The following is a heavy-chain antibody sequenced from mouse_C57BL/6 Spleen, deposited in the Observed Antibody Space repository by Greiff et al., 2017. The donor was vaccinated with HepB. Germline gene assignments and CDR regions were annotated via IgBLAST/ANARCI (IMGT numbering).Heavy chain of an antibody. D-gene: IGHD1-1*01. Sequence: EVQLQQSGPELVKPGASVKMSCKASGYTFTDYNMHWVKQSHGKSLEWIGYINPNNGGTSYNQKFKGKATLTVNKSSSTAYMELRSLTSEDSAVYYCARQRGLLLRFHYYAMDYWGQGTSVTVSS. CDR3: ARQRGLLLRFHYYAMDY. J-gene: IGHJ4*01. CDR2: INPNNGGT. V-gene: IGHV1-22*01. CDR1: GYTFTDYN.